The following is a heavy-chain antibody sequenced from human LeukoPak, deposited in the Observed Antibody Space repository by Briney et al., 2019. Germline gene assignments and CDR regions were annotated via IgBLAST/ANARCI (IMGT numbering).Heavy chain of an antibody. CDR1: GFTFRSNW. V-gene: IGHV3-7*03. D-gene: IGHD6-19*01. J-gene: IGHJ4*02. CDR3: ARSVAGFDY. CDR2: IKPDGSEK. Sequence: GGSLRLYCAASGFTFRSNWMAWVRQAPGKELEWVANIKPDGSEKYYVDSVKGRFTISRDNAKNSLYLQMNSLRVEDTAVYYCARSVAGFDYWGQGILVTVSS.